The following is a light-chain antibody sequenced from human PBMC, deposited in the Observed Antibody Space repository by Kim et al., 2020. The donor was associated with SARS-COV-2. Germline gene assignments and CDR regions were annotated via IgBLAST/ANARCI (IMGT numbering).Light chain of an antibody. V-gene: IGLV7-43*01. Sequence: VTLNRASQTGAVTHWHLPKLVQQKPGQATRALVFCLNNKFSWTPGPFPSSLLGGKAALTLSGVQPEDEADYYCLLYYGGAQPHVIFGGGTQLTVL. CDR1: TGAVTHWHL. J-gene: IGLJ2*01. CDR2: CLN. CDR3: LLYYGGAQPHVI.